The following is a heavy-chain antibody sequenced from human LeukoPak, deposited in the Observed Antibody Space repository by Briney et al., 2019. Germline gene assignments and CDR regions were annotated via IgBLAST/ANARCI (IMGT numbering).Heavy chain of an antibody. CDR3: AKLITAAGTAC. Sequence: GGSLRLSCAASGFTFSSYWMSWVRQAPGKGLEWVANIKQDGSEKYYVDSVKGRFTISRDNSKNTLYLQMNSLRAEDTAVYYCAKLITAAGTACWGQGTLVTVSS. V-gene: IGHV3-7*03. CDR1: GFTFSSYW. D-gene: IGHD6-13*01. J-gene: IGHJ4*02. CDR2: IKQDGSEK.